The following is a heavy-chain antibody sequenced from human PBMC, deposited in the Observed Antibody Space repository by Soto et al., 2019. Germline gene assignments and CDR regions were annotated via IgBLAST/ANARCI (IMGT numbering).Heavy chain of an antibody. CDR1: GFTFSSYA. CDR2: ISGSVGST. Sequence: EVQLLESGGGLVQPGGSLRLSCAASGFTFSSYAMNWVRQAPGKGLEWVSVISGSVGSTYYADSVKGRFTISRDNSKNTLYLQMNSLRAEDTAVYYCARRGPGTYFDDWGQGTLVTVSS. V-gene: IGHV3-23*01. D-gene: IGHD6-13*01. CDR3: ARRGPGTYFDD. J-gene: IGHJ4*02.